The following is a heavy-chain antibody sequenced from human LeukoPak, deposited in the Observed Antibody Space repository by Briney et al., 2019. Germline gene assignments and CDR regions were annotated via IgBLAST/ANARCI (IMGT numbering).Heavy chain of an antibody. CDR3: ARIRGYSYGYILGY. CDR2: MNPNSGNT. J-gene: IGHJ4*02. Sequence: ASVKVSCKASGYTFTSYDINWVRQATGQGLEWMGWMNPNSGNTGYAQKFRGRVTMTRNTSISTAYMELSSLRSEDTAVYYCARIRGYSYGYILGYWGQGTLVTVSS. CDR1: GYTFTSYD. V-gene: IGHV1-8*01. D-gene: IGHD5-18*01.